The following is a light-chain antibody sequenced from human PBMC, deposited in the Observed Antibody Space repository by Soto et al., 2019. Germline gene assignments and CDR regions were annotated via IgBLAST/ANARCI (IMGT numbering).Light chain of an antibody. Sequence: EIVLTQSPGTLSLSPGERATLSCRATQSFISSRLAWYQQNPGQTPRLLIYGASSRATGIPDRFSGSGSGTDFTLTISRLEPEDFAVYYCQQYGSSPPTFGQGTKVEIK. CDR3: QQYGSSPPT. CDR1: QSFISSR. J-gene: IGKJ1*01. V-gene: IGKV3-20*01. CDR2: GAS.